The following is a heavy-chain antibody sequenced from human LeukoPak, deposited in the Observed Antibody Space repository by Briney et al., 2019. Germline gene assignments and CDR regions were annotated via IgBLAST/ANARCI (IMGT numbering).Heavy chain of an antibody. V-gene: IGHV4-39*01. J-gene: IGHJ4*02. CDR2: IYSSGNT. CDR3: AKSNGYGLIDY. D-gene: IGHD5-12*01. CDR1: GASISSSNYY. Sequence: PSETLSLTCAVSGASISSSNYYWGWVRQSPGKGLEWIGNIYSSGNTYYNASLKSRVTMYIDTSKNQFSLKLSSVTAADTAMYYCAKSNGYGLIDYWGQRTLVTVSS.